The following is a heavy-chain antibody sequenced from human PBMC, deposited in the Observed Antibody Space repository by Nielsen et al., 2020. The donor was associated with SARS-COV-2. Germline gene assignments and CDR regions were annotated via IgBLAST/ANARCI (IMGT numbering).Heavy chain of an antibody. V-gene: IGHV3-30*04. J-gene: IGHJ6*02. CDR2: ISYDGSNK. D-gene: IGHD5-18*01. Sequence: VRQAPGKGLEWVAVISYDGSNKYYADSVKGRFTISRDNSKNTLYLQMNSLRAEDTAVYYCARGEYSYGPVYYYYYGMDVWGQGTTVTVSS. CDR3: ARGEYSYGPVYYYYYGMDV.